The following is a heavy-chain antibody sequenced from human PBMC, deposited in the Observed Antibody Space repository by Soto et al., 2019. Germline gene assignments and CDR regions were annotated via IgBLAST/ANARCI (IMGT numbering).Heavy chain of an antibody. J-gene: IGHJ6*03. CDR3: ARDARVGYYYYMDV. CDR1: VGSNSSYY. Sequence: SETLSLTCPVRVGSNSSYYWSWLRQPPGKGLECIEYNYYSGSTNYNPSLKSLVTISVDTSKNQFSLKLSSVTAADTAVYYCARDARVGYYYYMDVWGKGTTVTVSS. D-gene: IGHD2-2*01. V-gene: IGHV4-59*01. CDR2: NYYSGST.